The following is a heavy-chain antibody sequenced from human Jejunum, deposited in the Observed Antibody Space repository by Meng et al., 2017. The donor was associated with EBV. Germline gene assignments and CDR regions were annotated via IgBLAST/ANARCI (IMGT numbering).Heavy chain of an antibody. V-gene: IGHV1-18*01. D-gene: IGHD5-24*01. Sequence: QGQLVQAGAEVKKPGASVKVSGKDSGYDFINSGISWVRQAPGQGIEWMGWSSVYRGNTNYAQRFQDRVTLTTNTSTSTVYMELRSLTSDDTAVYYCARDRSNSDYWGQGTLVTGSS. J-gene: IGHJ4*02. CDR1: GYDFINSG. CDR2: SSVYRGNT. CDR3: ARDRSNSDY.